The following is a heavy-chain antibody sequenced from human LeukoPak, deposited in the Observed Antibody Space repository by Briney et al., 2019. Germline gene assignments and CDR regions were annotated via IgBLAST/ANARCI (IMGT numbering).Heavy chain of an antibody. Sequence: GGSLRLSCAASGFTFSSYAMSWVRQAPGKGLEWVSAISGSGGSTYYADSVKGRFTISRDNSKNTLYLQMNSLRAEDTAVYYCAKDLGYSSGWYFGAFDIWGQGTMVTASS. CDR3: AKDLGYSSGWYFGAFDI. CDR2: ISGSGGST. CDR1: GFTFSSYA. J-gene: IGHJ3*02. V-gene: IGHV3-23*01. D-gene: IGHD6-19*01.